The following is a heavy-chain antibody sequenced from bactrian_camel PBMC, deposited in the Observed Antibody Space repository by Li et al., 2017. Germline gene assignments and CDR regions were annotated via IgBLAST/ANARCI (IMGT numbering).Heavy chain of an antibody. CDR1: GSAASMAC. CDR3: AADRLYGGNCRVRAYNY. D-gene: IGHD6*01. V-gene: IGHV3S53*01. Sequence: HVQLVESGGGSVEAGGSLRLACAASGSAASMACMTWFRRAPGKQREGVAVIESDGDTTYSDSVKGRFTISKDNAKNTLYLQMNSLKPEDTAMYYCAADRLYGGNCRVRAYNYWGQGTQVTVS. CDR2: IESDGDT. J-gene: IGHJ4*01.